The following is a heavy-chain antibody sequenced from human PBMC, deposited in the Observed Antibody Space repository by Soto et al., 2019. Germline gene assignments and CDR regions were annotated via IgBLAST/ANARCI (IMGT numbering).Heavy chain of an antibody. CDR1: GGTFSSYA. D-gene: IGHD3-22*01. J-gene: IGHJ3*02. CDR3: ASCIDSSGYYLDAFDI. CDR2: IIPIFGTA. Sequence: SVKVSCKASGGTFSSYAISWVRQAPGQGLEWMGGIIPIFGTANYAQKFQGRVTITADESTSTAYMELSSLRSEDTAVYYCASCIDSSGYYLDAFDIWGQGTMVTVSS. V-gene: IGHV1-69*13.